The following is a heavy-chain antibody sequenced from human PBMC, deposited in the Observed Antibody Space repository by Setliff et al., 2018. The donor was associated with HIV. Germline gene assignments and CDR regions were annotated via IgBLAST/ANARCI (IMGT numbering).Heavy chain of an antibody. CDR2: IAPSSGGI. D-gene: IGHD1-1*01. CDR3: AREFPGGTKGFDY. V-gene: IGHV1-46*01. CDR1: GGTFSSYA. Sequence: ASVKVSCKASGGTFSSYAISWVRQAPGQGLEWVGRIAPSSGGIHYAQKFQDRVTMTRDTSTSTVYMDLSRLRSEDTAVYYCAREFPGGTKGFDYWGQGTLVTVSS. J-gene: IGHJ4*02.